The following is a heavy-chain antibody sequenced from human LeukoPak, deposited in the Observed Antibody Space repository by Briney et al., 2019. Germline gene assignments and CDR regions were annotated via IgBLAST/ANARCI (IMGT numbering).Heavy chain of an antibody. CDR1: GGSISSSSYY. CDR3: ARLNWETFDY. V-gene: IGHV4-39*07. Sequence: SETLSLTCTVSGGSISSSSYYWGWIRQPPGKGLEWIGSIYYSGSTYYNPSLKSRVTISVDTSKNQFSLKLTSVTAADTAVYYCARLNWETFDYWGQGTLVTVSS. D-gene: IGHD7-27*01. J-gene: IGHJ4*02. CDR2: IYYSGST.